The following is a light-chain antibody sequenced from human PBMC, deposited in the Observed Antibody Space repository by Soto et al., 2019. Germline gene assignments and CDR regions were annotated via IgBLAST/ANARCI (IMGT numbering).Light chain of an antibody. CDR3: MQTLRTWT. J-gene: IGKJ1*01. CDR2: LGS. V-gene: IGKV2-28*01. CDR1: QSLLYSNGYNY. Sequence: DIVMTQSPLSLPVTPGEPASISCRSSQSLLYSNGYNYLDWYLQKPGQSPQLLIYLGSNRASGVPDRFSGSGSGTDFTLKISRVEAEDVGVYYCMQTLRTWTFGQGTKVHIK.